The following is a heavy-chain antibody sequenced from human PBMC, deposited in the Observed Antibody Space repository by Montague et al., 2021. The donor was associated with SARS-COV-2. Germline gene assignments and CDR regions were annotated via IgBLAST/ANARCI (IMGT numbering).Heavy chain of an antibody. CDR3: ALYYYESQAYYMMIY. D-gene: IGHD3-22*01. Sequence: PALVKPTQTLTLTCTFSGFSLSTRGMRASWIRQPPGKALEWLARMDWDDEKFYSTSLKTRLSISKDTSKNQVVLTMTNMDRVDTATYYCALYYYESQAYYMMIYWGQGTLVTVSS. V-gene: IGHV2-70*04. CDR1: GFSLSTRGMR. J-gene: IGHJ4*02. CDR2: MDWDDEK.